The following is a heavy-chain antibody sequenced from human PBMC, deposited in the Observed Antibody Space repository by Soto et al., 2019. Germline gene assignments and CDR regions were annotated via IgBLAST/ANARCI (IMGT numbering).Heavy chain of an antibody. V-gene: IGHV3-23*01. CDR1: GFSISNYA. J-gene: IGHJ4*02. CDR3: AKDGIRKDDY. CDR2: ISDSGTNT. Sequence: EVQLSESGGGFIQSGGSLRLSCAASGFSISNYAMSWVRQAPGRGLEWISSISDSGTNTFYGDSVRGRFVISRDKSKNTVYLQMNNLRVEDTALYYCAKDGIRKDDYWGQGTLVTVSS.